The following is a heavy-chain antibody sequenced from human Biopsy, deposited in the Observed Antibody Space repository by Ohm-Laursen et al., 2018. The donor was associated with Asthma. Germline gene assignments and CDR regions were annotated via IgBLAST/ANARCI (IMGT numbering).Heavy chain of an antibody. CDR3: ARISRLGYNSLDHGMDV. D-gene: IGHD5-24*01. CDR1: GFSVSTKY. CDR2: IYSGDNT. J-gene: IGHJ6*02. V-gene: IGHV3-53*01. Sequence: SLRLSCAASGFSVSTKYMSWVRQAPGKGLEWVSLIYSGDNTYYADSVKGRFTISRDHSKLYLQMNNLRAEDTAVYRCARISRLGYNSLDHGMDVWGQGTTVTVSS.